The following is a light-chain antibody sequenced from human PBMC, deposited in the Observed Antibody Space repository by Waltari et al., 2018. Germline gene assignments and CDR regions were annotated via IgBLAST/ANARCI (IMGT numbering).Light chain of an antibody. CDR3: GTWDSSLSGAV. CDR2: EDS. CDR1: SSNIWNTY. J-gene: IGLJ7*01. Sequence: QSVLTQPPSVSAAPGQRVTISCPGGSSNIWNTYVSWYRQFPGTAPKPLIYEDSERPSGIPGRFSGSKSGTSATLDITGLQAGDEADYYCGTWDSSLSGAVFGGGTHLTVL. V-gene: IGLV1-51*02.